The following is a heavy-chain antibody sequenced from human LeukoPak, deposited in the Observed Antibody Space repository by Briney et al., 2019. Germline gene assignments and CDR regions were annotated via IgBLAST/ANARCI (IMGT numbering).Heavy chain of an antibody. CDR3: ARGRSSLPTYYYYYGMDV. J-gene: IGHJ6*02. CDR2: INHSGST. V-gene: IGHV4-34*01. CDR1: GGSFSGYY. Sequence: PSETLSLTCAVYGGSFSGYYWSWIRRPPGKGLEWIGEINHSGSTNYNPSLKSRVTISVDTSKNQFSLKLSSVTAADTAVYYCARGRSSLPTYYYYYGMDVWGQGTTVTVSS.